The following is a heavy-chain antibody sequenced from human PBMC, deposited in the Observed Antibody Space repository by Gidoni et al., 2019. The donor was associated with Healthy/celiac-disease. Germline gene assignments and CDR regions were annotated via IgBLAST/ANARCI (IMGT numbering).Heavy chain of an antibody. D-gene: IGHD3-3*01. J-gene: IGHJ4*02. Sequence: EVQLVESGGGLVQPGGSLRLSCAASGFTFSSYSMNWVRQAPGMGLEWVSYISSSSSTIYYADSVKGRFTISRDNAKNSLYLQMNSLRDEDTAVYYCARDIPERDDFWSGYLDYWGQGTLVTVSS. CDR3: ARDIPERDDFWSGYLDY. V-gene: IGHV3-48*02. CDR2: ISSSSSTI. CDR1: GFTFSSYS.